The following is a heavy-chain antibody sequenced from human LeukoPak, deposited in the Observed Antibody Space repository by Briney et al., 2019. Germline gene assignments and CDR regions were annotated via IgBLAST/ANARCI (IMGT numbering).Heavy chain of an antibody. Sequence: GGSLRLSCAASGFTFSNAWMSWVRQAPGKGLEWVGRIKSKTDGGTTDYAAPVKGRFTISRDDSKNTLYLQMNSLKTEDTAVYYCTTAPVGLLRPYLVDYWGQGTLVTVSS. J-gene: IGHJ4*02. CDR2: IKSKTDGGTT. D-gene: IGHD1-26*01. V-gene: IGHV3-15*01. CDR1: GFTFSNAW. CDR3: TTAPVGLLRPYLVDY.